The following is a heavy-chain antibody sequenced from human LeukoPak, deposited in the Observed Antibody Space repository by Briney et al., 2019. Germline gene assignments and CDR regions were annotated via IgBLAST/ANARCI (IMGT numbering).Heavy chain of an antibody. J-gene: IGHJ5*02. D-gene: IGHD3-10*01. V-gene: IGHV4-59*01. Sequence: KPSETLSLTCTVSGGSISSYYWSWIRQPPGKGLEWIGYIYYSGSTNYNPSLKSRVTISVDTSKNQFSLKLSSVTAADTAVYYCARGPGLLWFGELLSWFDPWGQGTLVTVSS. CDR1: GGSISSYY. CDR3: ARGPGLLWFGELLSWFDP. CDR2: IYYSGST.